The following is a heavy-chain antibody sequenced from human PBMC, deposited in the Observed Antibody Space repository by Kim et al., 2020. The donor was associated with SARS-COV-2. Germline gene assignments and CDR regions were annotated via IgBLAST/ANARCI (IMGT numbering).Heavy chain of an antibody. J-gene: IGHJ4*02. V-gene: IGHV3-11*06. CDR1: GFTFSDYY. D-gene: IGHD3-16*01. CDR3: ARAGEDMITFGGVDY. CDR2: ISSSSSYT. Sequence: GGSLRLSCAASGFTFSDYYMSWIRQAPGKGLEWVPYISSSSSYTNYADSVKGRFTISRDNAKNSLYLQMNSLRAEDTAVYYCARAGEDMITFGGVDYWGQGTLVTVSS.